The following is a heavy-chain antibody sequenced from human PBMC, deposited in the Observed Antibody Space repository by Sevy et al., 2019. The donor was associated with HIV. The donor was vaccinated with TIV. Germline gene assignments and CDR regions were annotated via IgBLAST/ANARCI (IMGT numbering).Heavy chain of an antibody. CDR2: IKSKTDGRTT. V-gene: IGHV3-15*01. CDR3: TTDSIWYFDL. J-gene: IGHJ2*01. CDR1: GFTFSNAW. D-gene: IGHD6-6*01. Sequence: GGSLRLSCAASGFTFSNAWMSWVRQAPGKGLEWVGRIKSKTDGRTTDYAAPVKGRLTISRDDSKNTLYLQMNSLKTEDTTVYYCTTDSIWYFDLWGRGTLVTVSS.